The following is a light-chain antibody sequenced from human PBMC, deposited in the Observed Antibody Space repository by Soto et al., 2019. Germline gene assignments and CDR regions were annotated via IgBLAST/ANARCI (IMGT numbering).Light chain of an antibody. CDR2: ATS. J-gene: IGKJ2*01. CDR1: QSVSSRD. Sequence: EIVLTQSPGTLSLSPGEIATLSCRASQSVSSRDLAWYQQKPGQAPRLLIYATSSRAAGIPDRFSGSGSGTDFTLTISRLEPEDFAVYYCQQYDNSPGYTFGQGTKLEIK. CDR3: QQYDNSPGYT. V-gene: IGKV3-20*01.